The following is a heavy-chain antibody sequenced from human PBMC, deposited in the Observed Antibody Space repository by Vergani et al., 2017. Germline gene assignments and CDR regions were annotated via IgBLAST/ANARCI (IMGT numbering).Heavy chain of an antibody. CDR2: IYYSGST. CDR1: GGSISSSSYY. Sequence: QLQLQESGPGLVKPSETLSLTCTVSGGSISSSSYYWGWIRQPPGKGMEWIGSIYYSGSTYYNPSLKSRVIISVDTSKNQFTLKLSSVPAADTAVYYCARETLVGATVCAFLSGFDIWGQGTMVTVSS. J-gene: IGHJ3*02. D-gene: IGHD1-26*01. V-gene: IGHV4-39*07. CDR3: ARETLVGATVCAFLSGFDI.